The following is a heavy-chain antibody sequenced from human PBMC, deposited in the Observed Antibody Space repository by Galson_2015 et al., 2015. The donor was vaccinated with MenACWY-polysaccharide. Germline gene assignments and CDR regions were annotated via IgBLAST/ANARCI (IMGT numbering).Heavy chain of an antibody. CDR3: AKDLWHSSGWYSHYFDY. CDR1: GFTFNNYA. D-gene: IGHD6-19*01. J-gene: IGHJ4*02. Sequence: SLRLSCAASGFTFNNYAMSWVRQAPGKGLEWVSAISGSGGSTYYADSVKGRFTISRDNSKNTLYLQMNSLRAEGTAVYYCAKDLWHSSGWYSHYFDYWGQGTLVTVSS. V-gene: IGHV3-23*01. CDR2: ISGSGGST.